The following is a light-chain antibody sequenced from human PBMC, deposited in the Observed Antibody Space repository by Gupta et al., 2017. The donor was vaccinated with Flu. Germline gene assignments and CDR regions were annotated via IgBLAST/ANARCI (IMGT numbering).Light chain of an antibody. CDR2: RDN. CDR1: SSNIGSNY. CDR3: AAWDDSLSGEV. J-gene: IGLJ1*01. V-gene: IGLV1-47*01. Sequence: QSVLTQPPSASGTPGQRVTISCSGSSSNIGSNYVYWYQQLPGTAPKLLIYRDNQRPSGVTDRFSGSKSGTSASLAISGLRSEDEADYYCAAWDDSLSGEVFGTGTKVTVL.